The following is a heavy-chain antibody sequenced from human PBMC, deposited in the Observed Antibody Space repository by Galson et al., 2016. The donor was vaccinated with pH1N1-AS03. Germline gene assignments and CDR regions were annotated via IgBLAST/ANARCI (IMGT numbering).Heavy chain of an antibody. CDR2: VSARGTT. Sequence: ETLSLTCSVSGASVSHYASYWGWIRQAPGKGLEWIAAVSARGTTYHNPSLDSRLTISLDTSKNHFSLTLTSVTAADTAMYYCARDRRDCSGGSCSQDGWFDPWGQGTLVVASS. CDR3: ARDRRDCSGGSCSQDGWFDP. D-gene: IGHD2-15*01. CDR1: GASVSHYASY. J-gene: IGHJ5*02. V-gene: IGHV4-39*07.